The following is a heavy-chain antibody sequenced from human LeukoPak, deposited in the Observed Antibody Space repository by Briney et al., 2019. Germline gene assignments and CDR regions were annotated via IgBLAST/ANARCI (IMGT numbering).Heavy chain of an antibody. V-gene: IGHV4-34*01. CDR3: ARGRTRLSWLDP. J-gene: IGHJ5*02. CDR1: GGSIRGYY. CDR2: INQNAGT. D-gene: IGHD6-6*01. Sequence: SETLSLTCTVSGGSIRGYYWSWVRQSPGKGLEWIGDINQNAGTDYNPSLKSRVTMSIDSSKNQISLNVTAATAADTAIYYCARGRTRLSWLDPWGQGTLVTVSS.